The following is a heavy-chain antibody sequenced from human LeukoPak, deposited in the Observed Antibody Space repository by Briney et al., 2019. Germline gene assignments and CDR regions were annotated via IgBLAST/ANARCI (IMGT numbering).Heavy chain of an antibody. V-gene: IGHV3-23*01. CDR1: GFTFSSYA. Sequence: PGGSLRLSCAASGFTFSSYAMSWVRQAPGKGLEWVSAISGSGSSTYYADSVKGRFTISRDNSKNTLYLQMNSLRAEDTAVYYCAKDAVEQWLVPYYYYGMDVWGQGTTVTVSS. CDR3: AKDAVEQWLVPYYYYGMDV. D-gene: IGHD6-19*01. J-gene: IGHJ6*02. CDR2: ISGSGSST.